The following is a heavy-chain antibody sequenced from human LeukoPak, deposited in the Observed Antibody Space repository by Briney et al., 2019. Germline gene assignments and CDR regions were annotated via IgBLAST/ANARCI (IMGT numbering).Heavy chain of an antibody. J-gene: IGHJ4*02. Sequence: GGSLRLSCAASGFTFSSYAMSWVRQAPGKGLKWVSTINDNGDGTYYADSVKGRFTISRDNSKNTLYLQMNSLRAEDTAVYYCAKPLVALTDYWGQGTLVTVSS. CDR2: INDNGDGT. CDR1: GFTFSSYA. V-gene: IGHV3-23*01. CDR3: AKPLVALTDY. D-gene: IGHD5-12*01.